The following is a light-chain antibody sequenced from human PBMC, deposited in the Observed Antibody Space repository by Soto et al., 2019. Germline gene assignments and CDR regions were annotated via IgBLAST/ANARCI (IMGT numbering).Light chain of an antibody. CDR3: QQLNSYPWT. J-gene: IGKJ1*01. CDR2: KAS. V-gene: IGKV1-12*01. Sequence: DIQMTQSPSSVSASVGDSLTITCRASQNVGDRLAWYQQKLGKAPQLLIQKASILQPGIPSRFSGSGSATYFTLTISSLQPDDFATYYCQQLNSYPWTFGQGTKVDI. CDR1: QNVGDR.